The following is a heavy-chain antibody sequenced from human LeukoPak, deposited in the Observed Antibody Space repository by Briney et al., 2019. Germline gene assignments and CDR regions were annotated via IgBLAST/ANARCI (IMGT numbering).Heavy chain of an antibody. CDR1: GFTFSSYW. V-gene: IGHV3-74*01. Sequence: GGSLRLSCAASGFTFSSYWMHWVRQAPGKGLVWVSRINSDGSSTSYADSVKGRFTISRDNAKNSLYLQMNSLRAEDTALYYCAKDSYDILTGFDYWGQGTLVTVSS. J-gene: IGHJ4*02. CDR2: INSDGSST. CDR3: AKDSYDILTGFDY. D-gene: IGHD3-9*01.